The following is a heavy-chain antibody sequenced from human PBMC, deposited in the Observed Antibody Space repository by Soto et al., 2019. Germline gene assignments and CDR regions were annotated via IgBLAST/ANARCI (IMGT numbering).Heavy chain of an antibody. J-gene: IGHJ4*02. Sequence: SQTLSLTCVISGDSVSSNCAGWNWIRQSPSRGLEWLGRTYYRSKWYKDYAVSVKSRININPDTSKNQFSLQLNSVTPEDTAVYYCARGVVYVESWGQGTLVTVSS. CDR1: GDSVSSNCAG. CDR3: ARGVVYVES. D-gene: IGHD2-2*01. V-gene: IGHV6-1*01. CDR2: TYYRSKWYK.